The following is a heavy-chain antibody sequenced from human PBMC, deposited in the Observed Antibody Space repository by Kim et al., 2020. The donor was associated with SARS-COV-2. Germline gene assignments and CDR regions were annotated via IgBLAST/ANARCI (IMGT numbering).Heavy chain of an antibody. V-gene: IGHV4-39*01. CDR3: ARHGGYGDYVSYYGMDV. CDR1: GGSISSSSYY. J-gene: IGHJ6*02. CDR2: IYYSGST. D-gene: IGHD4-17*01. Sequence: SETLSLTCTVSGGSISSSSYYWGWIRQPPGKGLEWIGSIYYSGSTYYNPSLKSRVTISVDTSKNQFSLKLSSVTAADTAVYYCARHGGYGDYVSYYGMDVWGQGTTVTVSS.